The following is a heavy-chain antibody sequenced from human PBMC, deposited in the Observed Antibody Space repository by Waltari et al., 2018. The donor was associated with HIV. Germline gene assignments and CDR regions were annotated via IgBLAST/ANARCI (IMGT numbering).Heavy chain of an antibody. CDR2: RNPNSGNT. Sequence: QVQLVQSGAEVKKPGASVKVSCKASGYTFTSYDINWVRQATGQGLEWMGWRNPNSGNTDYAQKFQVRVTMTRNTSISKAYRELNSLRSEDTAVYYCARGRNMIRGKYYYYYGMDVWGQGTTVTVSS. CDR1: GYTFTSYD. D-gene: IGHD3-10*01. J-gene: IGHJ6*02. CDR3: ARGRNMIRGKYYYYYGMDV. V-gene: IGHV1-8*01.